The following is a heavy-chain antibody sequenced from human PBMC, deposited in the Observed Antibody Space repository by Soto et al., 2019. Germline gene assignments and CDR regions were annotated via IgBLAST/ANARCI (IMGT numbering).Heavy chain of an antibody. CDR1: GGSISSGGDY. V-gene: IGHV4-31*03. D-gene: IGHD2-15*01. Sequence: QVQLQESGPGLVKPSQTLSLTCTVSGGSISSGGDYWSWIRQHPGKGLEWIGYIYYSGSTYYNPSLKSRLTLSVDTSKNHFSLKRSSVTAADTAVYYCARATPYYYYGMDVWGQGTTVTVSS. J-gene: IGHJ6*02. CDR3: ARATPYYYYGMDV. CDR2: IYYSGST.